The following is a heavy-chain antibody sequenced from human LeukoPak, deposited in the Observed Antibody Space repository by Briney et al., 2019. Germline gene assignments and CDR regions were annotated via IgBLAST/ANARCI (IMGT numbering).Heavy chain of an antibody. D-gene: IGHD6-13*01. J-gene: IGHJ4*02. CDR3: ARAIAAPVFFDY. CDR2: INHSAST. V-gene: IGHV4-34*01. Sequence: PSETLSLTCAVYGGSFSGYYWSWIRQPPGKGLEWSGEINHSASTNYNPSLKSRVTISVDTSKNQFSLKLSSVTAADTAVYYCARAIAAPVFFDYWGQGTLVTVSS. CDR1: GGSFSGYY.